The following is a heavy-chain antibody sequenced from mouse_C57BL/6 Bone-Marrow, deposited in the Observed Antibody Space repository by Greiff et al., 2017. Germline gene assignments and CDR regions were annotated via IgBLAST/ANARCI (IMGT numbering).Heavy chain of an antibody. J-gene: IGHJ4*01. CDR2: IWSGGST. CDR3: ARRPYYYAMDY. Sequence: VKLQESGPGLVQPSQSLSITCTVSGFSLTSYGVHWVRQSPGKGLEWLGVIWSGGSTDYNAAFISRLSISKDNSKSKVFFKMNSLQADDTAIYYCARRPYYYAMDYWGQGTSVTVSS. V-gene: IGHV2-2*01. CDR1: GFSLTSYG.